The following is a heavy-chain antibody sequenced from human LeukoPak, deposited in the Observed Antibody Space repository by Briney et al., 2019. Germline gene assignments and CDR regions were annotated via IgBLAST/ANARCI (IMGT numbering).Heavy chain of an antibody. CDR2: FDPEDGET. D-gene: IGHD6-25*01. CDR1: GYTLNELF. J-gene: IGHJ4*02. V-gene: IGHV1-24*01. Sequence: ASVKVSWKGSGYTLNELFMHWVRQAPGKRVEWMGGFDPEDGETIYAQKFQGRVTMTEDTSTDTAYMELSSLRSEDTAVYYCAVVAAADYYWGQGTLVTVSS. CDR3: AVVAAADYY.